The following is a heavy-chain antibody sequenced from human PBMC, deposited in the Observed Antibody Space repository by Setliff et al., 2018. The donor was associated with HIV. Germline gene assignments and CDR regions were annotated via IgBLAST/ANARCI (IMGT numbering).Heavy chain of an antibody. CDR3: ARDLQYRYCSGDGCDSLDGDV. Sequence: SETLSLTCTVSGGSISSGIYYWSWIRQPAGKGLEWIGRIYTSGSTKYNPSLESRVTISVDTSKNQFSLRLSSVTAADTAVYYCARDLQYRYCSGDGCDSLDGDVWGQGTAVTVSS. D-gene: IGHD2-15*01. V-gene: IGHV4-61*02. J-gene: IGHJ6*02. CDR1: GGSISSGIYY. CDR2: IYTSGST.